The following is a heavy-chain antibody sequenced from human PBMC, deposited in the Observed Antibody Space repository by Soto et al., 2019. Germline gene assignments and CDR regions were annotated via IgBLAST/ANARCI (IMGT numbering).Heavy chain of an antibody. D-gene: IGHD6-6*01. CDR3: AKSPPQSIAAPIGYFDY. CDR1: GFTFSSYA. Sequence: PGGSLRLSCAASGFTFSSYAMSWVRQAPGKGLEWVSAISGSGGSTYYADSVKGRFTISRDNSKNTLYLQMNSLRAEDTAVYYCAKSPPQSIAAPIGYFDYWGQGTLVTVSS. CDR2: ISGSGGST. V-gene: IGHV3-23*01. J-gene: IGHJ4*02.